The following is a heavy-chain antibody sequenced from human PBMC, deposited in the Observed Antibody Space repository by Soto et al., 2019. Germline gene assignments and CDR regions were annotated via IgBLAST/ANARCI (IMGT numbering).Heavy chain of an antibody. J-gene: IGHJ4*02. D-gene: IGHD5-18*01. CDR2: INSDGSST. V-gene: IGHV3-74*01. CDR1: GFTFSSYW. Sequence: EVQLVESGGGLVQPGGSLRLSCAASGFTFSSYWMHWVRQAPGKGLVWVSRINSDGSSTSYADSVKGRFTISGDNAKNTLYLQMNSLRAEDTAVYYCARGRGLWLPARFDYWGQGTLVTVSS. CDR3: ARGRGLWLPARFDY.